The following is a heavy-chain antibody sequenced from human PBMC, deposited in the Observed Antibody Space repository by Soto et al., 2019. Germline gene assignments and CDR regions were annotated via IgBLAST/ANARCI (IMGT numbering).Heavy chain of an antibody. Sequence: QVQLQESGPGLVKPSQTLSLTCTVSGGSITSGADYWTWIRQYPGKGLEWIGYIYYTGSTSYNPSRQSQLSISVDTSKNQFSLTRSSVTAADTAVYYCARRLTFVRGALVWGYMDVWGKGTTVTVSS. D-gene: IGHD3-10*01. CDR3: ARRLTFVRGALVWGYMDV. CDR1: GGSITSGADY. V-gene: IGHV4-31*01. CDR2: IYYTGST. J-gene: IGHJ6*03.